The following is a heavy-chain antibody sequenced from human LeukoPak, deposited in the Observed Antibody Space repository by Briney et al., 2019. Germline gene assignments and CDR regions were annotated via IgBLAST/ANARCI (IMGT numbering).Heavy chain of an antibody. CDR1: GGSLSGFY. D-gene: IGHD6-25*01. Sequence: SETLSLTCAVYGGSLSGFYWSWIRQPPGKGLEWIGEINHRGSTNYNPSLKSRVTISVDTFKNQFSLKLTSVTAADTAVYYCARGSGFMGVWGQGTTVTVSS. CDR3: ARGSGFMGV. J-gene: IGHJ6*02. V-gene: IGHV4-34*01. CDR2: INHRGST.